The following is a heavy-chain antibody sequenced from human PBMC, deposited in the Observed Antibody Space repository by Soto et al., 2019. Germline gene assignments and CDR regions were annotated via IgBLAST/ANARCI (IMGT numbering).Heavy chain of an antibody. Sequence: QVQLVESGGGVVQPGRSLRLSCAASGFTFSSYGIHWVRQAPGKGLEWVAVMSFDGSDKYYADSVKGRFTISRDNSKNTLYLHMNSLRAEDTAVYYCAKVLPQLSTNHFFDSWGQGTLVTVSS. V-gene: IGHV3-30*18. CDR2: MSFDGSDK. CDR3: AKVLPQLSTNHFFDS. D-gene: IGHD2-2*01. J-gene: IGHJ4*02. CDR1: GFTFSSYG.